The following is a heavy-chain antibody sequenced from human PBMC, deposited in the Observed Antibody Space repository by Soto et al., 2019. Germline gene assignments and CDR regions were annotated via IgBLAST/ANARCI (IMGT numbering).Heavy chain of an antibody. CDR3: ARQGYSSGWYGFYGMDV. Sequence: PGESLKISCNGSGYSFTSYWIGWVRQMPGKGLEWMGIIYPGDSDTRYSPSFQGQVTISADKSISTAYLQWSSLKASDTAMYYCARQGYSSGWYGFYGMDVWGQGTTVTVSS. J-gene: IGHJ6*02. V-gene: IGHV5-51*01. D-gene: IGHD6-19*01. CDR2: IYPGDSDT. CDR1: GYSFTSYW.